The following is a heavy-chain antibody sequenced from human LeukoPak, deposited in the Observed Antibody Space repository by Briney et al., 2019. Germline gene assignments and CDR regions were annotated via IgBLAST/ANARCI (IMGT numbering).Heavy chain of an antibody. J-gene: IGHJ4*02. Sequence: ASVKVSCKASGYTFTGYYMHWVRQAPGQGLEWMGWINPNSGGTNYAQKFQGRVTMTRDTSISTAYMELSRLRSDDTAVYYCARLVPAYYDFWSLSDYWGQGTLATVSS. CDR3: ARLVPAYYDFWSLSDY. V-gene: IGHV1-2*02. D-gene: IGHD3-3*01. CDR2: INPNSGGT. CDR1: GYTFTGYY.